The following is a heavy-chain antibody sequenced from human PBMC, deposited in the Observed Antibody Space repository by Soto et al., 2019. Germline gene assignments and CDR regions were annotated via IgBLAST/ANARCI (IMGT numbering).Heavy chain of an antibody. J-gene: IGHJ4*02. Sequence: GSLRVACAASGXTVSSNYMSWVRQAPGKGLELVSVIYSGGSTYYADSVKGRFTISRDNSKNTLYLQMNSLRAEDTAVYYCARGRSGGWYYFDYWGQGTLVTVSS. CDR2: IYSGGST. D-gene: IGHD6-19*01. V-gene: IGHV3-53*01. CDR3: ARGRSGGWYYFDY. CDR1: GXTVSSNY.